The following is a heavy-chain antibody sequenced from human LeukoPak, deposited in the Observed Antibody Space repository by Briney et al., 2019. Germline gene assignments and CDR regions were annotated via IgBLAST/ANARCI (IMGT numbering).Heavy chain of an antibody. CDR2: IYSGGST. CDR1: GFTVSSNY. J-gene: IGHJ4*02. D-gene: IGHD3-10*01. CDR3: ASPGAMVRGVIRY. V-gene: IGHV3-66*01. Sequence: GGSLRLSCAVSGFTVSSNYMSWVRQAPGKGLEWVSVIYSGGSTYYADSVKGRFTISRDNSKNTLYLQMNSLRAEDTAVYYCASPGAMVRGVIRYWGQGTLVTVSS.